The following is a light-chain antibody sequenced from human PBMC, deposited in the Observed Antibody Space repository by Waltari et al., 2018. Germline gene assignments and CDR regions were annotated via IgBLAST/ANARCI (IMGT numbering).Light chain of an antibody. V-gene: IGKV4-1*01. CDR2: WAS. Sequence: DIVMAQSPDSLAVSLGERPTSSCKSSQTILSPTNRNFLAWYQQKPGQPPTLLIYWASTRQAGVPGRFSGRGSGTDFNLTIDGLQAEDVAIYYCHQYYTSPNTFGGGTQVEIK. CDR3: HQYYTSPNT. CDR1: QTILSPTNRNF. J-gene: IGKJ4*01.